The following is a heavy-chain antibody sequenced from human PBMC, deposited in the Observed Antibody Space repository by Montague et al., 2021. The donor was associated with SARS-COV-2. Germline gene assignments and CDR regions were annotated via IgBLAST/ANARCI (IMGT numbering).Heavy chain of an antibody. CDR2: IYDSGST. J-gene: IGHJ3*01. CDR3: ARRASKLLPGATAFGGFDF. Sequence: SETLSLTCTVSGGSISSSNYYWDWIRQPPGKGLEWIGSIYDSGSTYYNPSLKSRVTIAVDTSKNHLSLKLSSVTAADTAVYYCARRASKLLPGATAFGGFDFWGQGTMVTVSS. V-gene: IGHV4-39*02. D-gene: IGHD3-10*01. CDR1: GGSISSSNYY.